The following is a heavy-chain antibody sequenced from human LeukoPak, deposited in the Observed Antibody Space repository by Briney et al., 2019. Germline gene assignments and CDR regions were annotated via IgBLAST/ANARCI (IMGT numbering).Heavy chain of an antibody. V-gene: IGHV3-30*04. CDR3: ARAKLRDTFDY. D-gene: IGHD1-7*01. CDR2: ISDDGRNM. J-gene: IGHJ4*02. Sequence: GRSLRLSCAAPGFTFSSYAMHWVRQAPGRGLEWVAVISDDGRNMYYADSVKGRFTISSDNSKNTLYLQMNSLRAEDTAVYYCARAKLRDTFDYWGQGTLVTVSS. CDR1: GFTFSSYA.